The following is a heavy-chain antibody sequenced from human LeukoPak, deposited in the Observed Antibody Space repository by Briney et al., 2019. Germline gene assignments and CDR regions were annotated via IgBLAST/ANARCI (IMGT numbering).Heavy chain of an antibody. Sequence: PGGSLRLSCAASGFTFSSYSMTWVRQAPGKGLEWVSSISSSSSYIYYADSVKGRFTISRDNAKNSLYLQMNSLRAEDTAVYYCARPRELLSAEYFQHWGQGTLVTVSS. V-gene: IGHV3-21*01. CDR2: ISSSSSYI. CDR1: GFTFSSYS. CDR3: ARPRELLSAEYFQH. D-gene: IGHD1-26*01. J-gene: IGHJ1*01.